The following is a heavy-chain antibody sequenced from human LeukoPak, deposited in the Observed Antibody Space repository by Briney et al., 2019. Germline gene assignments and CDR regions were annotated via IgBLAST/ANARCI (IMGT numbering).Heavy chain of an antibody. J-gene: IGHJ4*02. CDR3: ARRGGNQVPFDY. CDR2: IRYDGSNK. D-gene: IGHD1-14*01. V-gene: IGHV3-30*02. CDR1: GFTFSSYG. Sequence: GGSLRLSCAASGFTFSSYGMHWVRQAPGKGLEWVAFIRYDGSNKYYADSVKGRFTISRDNSRNTLYLQMGSLSAEDMAVYYCARRGGNQVPFDYWGQGTLVTVS.